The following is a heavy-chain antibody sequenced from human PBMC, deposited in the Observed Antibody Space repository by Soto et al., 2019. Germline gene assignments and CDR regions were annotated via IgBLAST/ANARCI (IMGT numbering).Heavy chain of an antibody. Sequence: PGGSLRLSCAASGFIVSNSYMSWVRQAPGKRLEWVSILYSGGTTYYADSVKGRFTFSRDNAANTVFLQMNNLRVEDTAVYYCVRDRGGSYWLDPWGQGTLVTVSS. J-gene: IGHJ5*02. D-gene: IGHD1-26*01. CDR2: LYSGGTT. V-gene: IGHV3-53*01. CDR1: GFIVSNSY. CDR3: VRDRGGSYWLDP.